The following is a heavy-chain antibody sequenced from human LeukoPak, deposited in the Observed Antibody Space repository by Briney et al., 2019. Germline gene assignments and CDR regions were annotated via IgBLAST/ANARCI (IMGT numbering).Heavy chain of an antibody. Sequence: GGSLRLSCAASGFTFSSYSMNWDRQAPGKGLEWVSSISSSSYIYYADSVKGRFTISRDNAKNSLYLQMNSLRAEDTAVYYCARELDGSGSPLDYWGQGTLVTVSS. V-gene: IGHV3-21*01. CDR1: GFTFSSYS. CDR2: ISSSSYI. J-gene: IGHJ4*02. CDR3: ARELDGSGSPLDY. D-gene: IGHD3-10*01.